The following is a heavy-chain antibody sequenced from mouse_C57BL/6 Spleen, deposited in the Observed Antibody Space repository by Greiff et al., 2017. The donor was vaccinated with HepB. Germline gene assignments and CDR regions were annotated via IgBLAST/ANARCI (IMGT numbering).Heavy chain of an antibody. D-gene: IGHD3-2*02. Sequence: EVQLQESGGGLVKPGGSLKLSCAASGFTFSSYAMSWVRQTPEKRLEWVATISDGGSYTYYPDNVKGRFTISRDNAKNNLYLQMSHLKSEDTAMYYCARDGRDSSGPPFAYWGQGTLVTVSA. CDR2: ISDGGSYT. CDR1: GFTFSSYA. CDR3: ARDGRDSSGPPFAY. V-gene: IGHV5-4*01. J-gene: IGHJ3*01.